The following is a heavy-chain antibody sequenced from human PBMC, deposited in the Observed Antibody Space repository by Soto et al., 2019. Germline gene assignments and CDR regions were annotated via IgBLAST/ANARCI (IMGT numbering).Heavy chain of an antibody. CDR2: IYPGDSDT. CDR3: AIPKGGGSYYFDY. J-gene: IGHJ4*02. D-gene: IGHD1-26*01. V-gene: IGHV5-51*01. CDR1: GYSFTNYW. Sequence: LKISCKTSGYSFTNYWIGWVRQMPGKGLEWMGIIYPGDSDTRYSPSFQGQVTISADKSISTAYLQWSSLKASDTALYYCAIPKGGGSYYFDYWGQGTLVTVSS.